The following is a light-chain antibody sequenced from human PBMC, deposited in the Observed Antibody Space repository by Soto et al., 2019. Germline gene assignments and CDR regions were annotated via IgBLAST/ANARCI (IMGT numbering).Light chain of an antibody. CDR3: QHMRT. V-gene: IGKV1-5*01. Sequence: GDRVTITCRASQNINNWIAWYQQKPGKAPKFLIYDASTLESGVPSRFSGSGFGTEFSLTISSLQPDDFGSYYGQHMRTFGQGTKVDI. CDR1: QNINNW. J-gene: IGKJ1*01. CDR2: DAS.